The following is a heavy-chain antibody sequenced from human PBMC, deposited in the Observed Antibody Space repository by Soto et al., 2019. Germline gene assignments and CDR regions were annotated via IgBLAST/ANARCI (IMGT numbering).Heavy chain of an antibody. Sequence: VQLVESGGGLVQPGGSLRLSCAASGFTFSNYWMHWVRQAPGKGPVWVSRINTDGSTTNYADSVKGRFTISRDNAKNTLYLQTNSLGAEDTAVYYSARDLGGYASHWGQGTLVTVSS. CDR2: INTDGSTT. J-gene: IGHJ4*02. CDR3: ARDLGGYASH. CDR1: GFTFSNYW. D-gene: IGHD3-16*01. V-gene: IGHV3-74*01.